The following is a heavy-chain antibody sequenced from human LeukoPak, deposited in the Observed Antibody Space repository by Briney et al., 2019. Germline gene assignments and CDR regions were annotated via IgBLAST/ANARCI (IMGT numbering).Heavy chain of an antibody. CDR3: SKDRYQLLDFDY. Sequence: GGSLRLSCAASRFTFSSYGMSWVRQAPGKGLEWVSGISSGGGSTYYADSVKGRFTISRDNSKNTLYLQMNSLRAEDTAVYYCSKDRYQLLDFDYWGQGTLVTVSS. CDR2: ISSGGGST. V-gene: IGHV3-23*01. CDR1: RFTFSSYG. J-gene: IGHJ4*02. D-gene: IGHD2-2*01.